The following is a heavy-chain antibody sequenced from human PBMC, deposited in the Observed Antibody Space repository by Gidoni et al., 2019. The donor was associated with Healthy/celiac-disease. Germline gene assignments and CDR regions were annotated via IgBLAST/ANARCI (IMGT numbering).Heavy chain of an antibody. D-gene: IGHD3-3*01. CDR1: GFTFDDYA. CDR3: ARFWSGMQGMDV. V-gene: IGHV3-9*01. J-gene: IGHJ6*02. CDR2: ISGNSGSI. Sequence: EVQLVESGGGLVQPGRSLRLSCAASGFTFDDYAMHWVRQAPGKGLEGVSGISGNSGSIGYADAVKGRFTISRDNAKNSLYLQMNSLRAEDTALYYCARFWSGMQGMDVWGQGTTVTVSS.